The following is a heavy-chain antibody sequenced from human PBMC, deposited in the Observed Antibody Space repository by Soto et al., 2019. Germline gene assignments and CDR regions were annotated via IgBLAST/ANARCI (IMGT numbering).Heavy chain of an antibody. V-gene: IGHV3-7*01. CDR1: GFTFSNNW. J-gene: IGHJ6*03. D-gene: IGHD2-15*01. Sequence: GGSLRLSCATSGFTFSNNWMSWVRQTPGKGLEWVATIKQDGSAKYYVDSVKGRFTISRDNAKNSLYLQMNSLRAEDTAMYYCARYCSGGTCYPEYYYYYIDGWGKGTTVSVSS. CDR3: ARYCSGGTCYPEYYYYYIDG. CDR2: IKQDGSAK.